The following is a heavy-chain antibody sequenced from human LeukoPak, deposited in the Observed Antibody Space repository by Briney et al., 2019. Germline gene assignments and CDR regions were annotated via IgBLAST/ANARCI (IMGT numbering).Heavy chain of an antibody. CDR1: GFTFSSYG. Sequence: GGSLRLSCAASGFTFSSYGMPWVRQAPGKGLEWVAVIWYDGSNKYYAGSVKGRFTISRDNSKNTLYLQMNSLRAEDTAVYYCAKGGFNYYFDYWGQGVLVTVSS. CDR3: AKGGFNYYFDY. D-gene: IGHD1-20*01. CDR2: IWYDGSNK. V-gene: IGHV3-33*06. J-gene: IGHJ4*02.